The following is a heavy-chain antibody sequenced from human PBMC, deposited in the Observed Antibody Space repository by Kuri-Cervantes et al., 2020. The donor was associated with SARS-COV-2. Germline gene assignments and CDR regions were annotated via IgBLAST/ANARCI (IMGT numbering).Heavy chain of an antibody. D-gene: IGHD2-2*01. CDR2: INQDGSEK. V-gene: IGHV3-7*04. CDR3: ARDGWGSTSHNWFDP. CDR1: GFTFSYYW. Sequence: ETLSLTCAASGFTFSYYWMSRVRQAPGKGLEWVANINQDGSEKYYVGSVKGRFTISRDNAKNSLYLQMNSLRAEDTAVYYCARDGWGSTSHNWFDPWGQGTLVTVSS. J-gene: IGHJ5*02.